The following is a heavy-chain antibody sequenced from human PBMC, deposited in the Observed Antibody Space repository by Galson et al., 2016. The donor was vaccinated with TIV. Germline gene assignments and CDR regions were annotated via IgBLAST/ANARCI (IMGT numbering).Heavy chain of an antibody. D-gene: IGHD7-27*01. CDR2: FNPDSGAT. V-gene: IGHV1-2*02. J-gene: IGHJ4*02. CDR3: ARVNWARAFDY. CDR1: GYIFINYY. Sequence: SVKVSCKASGYIFINYYIHWVRLAPGQGLEWLGWFNPDSGATQYAQKFQGRVTMTRDTSISTAYMELRRLISDDTAVYYCARVNWARAFDYWGQGTQVTVSS.